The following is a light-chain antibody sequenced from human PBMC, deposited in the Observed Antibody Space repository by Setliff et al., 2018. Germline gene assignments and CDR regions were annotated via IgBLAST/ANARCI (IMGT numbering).Light chain of an antibody. Sequence: QSALTQPPSAPGSPGQSVAISCTGTSRDVGGFNFVSWYQQHPGKAPKLIIYEVSKRPSGVPDRFSGSKSGNTASLTVSGLQAEDEADYYCSSYAGNYIYVFGSGTRSPS. CDR1: SRDVGGFNF. V-gene: IGLV2-8*01. J-gene: IGLJ1*01. CDR3: SSYAGNYIYV. CDR2: EVS.